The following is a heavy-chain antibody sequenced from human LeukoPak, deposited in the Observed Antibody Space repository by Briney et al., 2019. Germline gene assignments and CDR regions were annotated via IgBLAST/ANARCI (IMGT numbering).Heavy chain of an antibody. J-gene: IGHJ3*02. CDR1: GGSISSSSYY. V-gene: IGHV4-39*07. CDR2: IYYSGST. CDR3: ASLLDFWSAGDAFDI. D-gene: IGHD3-3*01. Sequence: SETLSLTCTVSGGSISSSSYYWGWIRQPPGKGLEWIGSIYYSGSTYYNPSLKSRVTISVDTSKNQFSLKLSSVTAADTAVYYCASLLDFWSAGDAFDIWGQGTMVTVSS.